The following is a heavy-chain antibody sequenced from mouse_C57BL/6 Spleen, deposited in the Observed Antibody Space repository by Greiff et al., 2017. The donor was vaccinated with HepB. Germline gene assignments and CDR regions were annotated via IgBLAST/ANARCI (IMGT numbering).Heavy chain of an antibody. CDR2: IRSKSSNYAT. Sequence: EVKLVESGGGLVQPKGSLKLSCAASGFTFNTYAMHWVRQAPGKGLEWVARIRSKSSNYATYYADSVKDRFTISRDESQSMLYLQMNNLKTEDTAMYYCVRDYYGSSPPYYAMDYWGQGTSVTVSS. D-gene: IGHD1-1*01. V-gene: IGHV10-3*01. CDR1: GFTFNTYA. J-gene: IGHJ4*01. CDR3: VRDYYGSSPPYYAMDY.